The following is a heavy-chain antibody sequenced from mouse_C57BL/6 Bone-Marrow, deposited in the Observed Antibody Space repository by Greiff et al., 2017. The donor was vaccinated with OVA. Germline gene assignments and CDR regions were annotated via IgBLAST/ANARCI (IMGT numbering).Heavy chain of an antibody. V-gene: IGHV3-8*01. CDR2: ISYSGST. Sequence: EVQLKESGPGLAKPSQTLSLTCSVTGYSITSDYWNWIRKFPGNKLEYMRYISYSGSTYYNPSLKSRISITRDTSKNQYYLQLNSVTTEDTATYYCARGLLRFYYAMDYWGQGTSVTVSS. CDR1: GYSITSDY. J-gene: IGHJ4*01. CDR3: ARGLLRFYYAMDY. D-gene: IGHD1-1*01.